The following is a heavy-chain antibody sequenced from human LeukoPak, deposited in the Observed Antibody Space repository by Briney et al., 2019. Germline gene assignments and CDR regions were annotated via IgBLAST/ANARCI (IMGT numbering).Heavy chain of an antibody. CDR2: ISAYNGNS. D-gene: IGHD3-10*01. V-gene: IGHV1-18*01. J-gene: IGHJ4*02. CDR1: GYTFTSYG. Sequence: ASVKVSCKASGYTFTSYGITWVRQAPGQGLEWMGWISAYNGNSNYAQKLQGRVTMTTDTSSSTAYMELRSLRSDDTAVYYCARDSPRNYYGSGSLDYWGQGTLVTVSS. CDR3: ARDSPRNYYGSGSLDY.